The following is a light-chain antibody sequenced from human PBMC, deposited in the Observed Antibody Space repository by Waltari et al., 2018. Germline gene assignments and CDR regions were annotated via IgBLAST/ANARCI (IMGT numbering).Light chain of an antibody. CDR2: VAS. V-gene: IGKV1-33*01. Sequence: DIQITQSPSSLPASVGDRVTITCQASQDIDNYLNWYQQQQGKAPKLLIYVASNLAAGVPSRFRGSGSGTHYTLTITGLQPEDFATYYCQHYRDYLTFGSGTTVDIK. J-gene: IGKJ4*01. CDR3: QHYRDYLT. CDR1: QDIDNY.